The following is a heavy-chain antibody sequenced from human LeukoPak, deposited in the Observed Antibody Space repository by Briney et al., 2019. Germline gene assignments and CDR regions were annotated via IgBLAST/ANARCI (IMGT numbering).Heavy chain of an antibody. Sequence: SETLSLTCAVYGGSFSGYYWSWIRQPPGKGLEWIGEINHSGSTNYNPSLKGRVTISVDTSKNQFSLKLSSVTAADTAVYYCARGGRRYYDSSGPNWFDPWGQGTLVTVSS. J-gene: IGHJ5*02. CDR2: INHSGST. V-gene: IGHV4-34*01. CDR3: ARGGRRYYDSSGPNWFDP. CDR1: GGSFSGYY. D-gene: IGHD3-22*01.